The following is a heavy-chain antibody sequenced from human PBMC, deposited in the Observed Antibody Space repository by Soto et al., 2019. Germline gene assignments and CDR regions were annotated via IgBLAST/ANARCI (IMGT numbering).Heavy chain of an antibody. CDR1: GFTFSSYE. CDR2: ISSSGSTI. CDR3: ERGIAVDFEY. Sequence: GGSLRLSCAASGFTFSSYEMNWVRQAPGKGLEWVSYISSSGSTIYYADSVKGRFTISRDNAKNSLYLQMNSLRAEDTAVYYCERGIAVDFEYWGQGTLVTVSS. V-gene: IGHV3-48*03. J-gene: IGHJ4*02. D-gene: IGHD6-19*01.